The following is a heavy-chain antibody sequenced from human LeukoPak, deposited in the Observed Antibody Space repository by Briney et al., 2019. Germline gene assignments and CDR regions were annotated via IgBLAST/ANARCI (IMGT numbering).Heavy chain of an antibody. CDR3: AKKDSGGSYNWFDP. Sequence: PGGSLRLSCVTSGFTFSSSWMHWVRQAPGKGLVWVSRINSDGSDISYADSVKGRFTISRDNAKNTLYLQMNNLRAEDTAVYYCAKKDSGGSYNWFDPWGQGTLVTVSS. CDR2: INSDGSDI. J-gene: IGHJ5*02. CDR1: GFTFSSSW. D-gene: IGHD3-22*01. V-gene: IGHV3-74*01.